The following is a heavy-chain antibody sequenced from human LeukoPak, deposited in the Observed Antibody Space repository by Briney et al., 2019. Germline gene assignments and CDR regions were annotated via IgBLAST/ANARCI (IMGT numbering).Heavy chain of an antibody. CDR3: ARVWYSSGWSPPWNY. D-gene: IGHD6-19*01. V-gene: IGHV3-11*04. Sequence: GGSLRLSCAASGFTFSDYYMSWVRQAPGKGLEWVSYISSSGSTIYYADSVKGRFTISRDNAKNSLYLQMNSLRAEDTAVYYCARVWYSSGWSPPWNYWGQGTLVTVSS. J-gene: IGHJ4*02. CDR2: ISSSGSTI. CDR1: GFTFSDYY.